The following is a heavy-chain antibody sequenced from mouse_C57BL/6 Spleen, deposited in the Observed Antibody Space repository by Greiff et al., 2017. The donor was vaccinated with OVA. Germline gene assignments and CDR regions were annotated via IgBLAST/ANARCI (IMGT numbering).Heavy chain of an antibody. CDR3: ARSELGRAWFAY. Sequence: QVQLQQPGAELVMPGASVKLSCKASGYTFTSYWMHWVKQRPGQGLEWIGEIDPSDSYTKYKQKFKGKSTLTVDKSSSTAYMQLSSLTSEDSAVYYCARSELGRAWFAYWGQGTLVTVSA. CDR1: GYTFTSYW. D-gene: IGHD4-1*01. J-gene: IGHJ3*01. CDR2: IDPSDSYT. V-gene: IGHV1-69*01.